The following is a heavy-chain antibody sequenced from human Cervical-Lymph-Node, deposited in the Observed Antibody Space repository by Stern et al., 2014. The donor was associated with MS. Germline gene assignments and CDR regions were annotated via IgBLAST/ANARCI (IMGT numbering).Heavy chain of an antibody. J-gene: IGHJ4*02. CDR1: GYTFTTYY. D-gene: IGHD1-1*01. CDR3: ARVLSLATSDS. V-gene: IGHV1-46*01. CDR2: FNPSSGKS. Sequence: QVQLVQSGAEIRKPGASVKISCEESGYTFTTYYIHWVRQAPGQGLEWVALFNPSSGKSTYAQRFQGRVTVTGDTSTSTVSLELTGLTSEDTAVYYCARVLSLATSDSWGQGTLVIVSS.